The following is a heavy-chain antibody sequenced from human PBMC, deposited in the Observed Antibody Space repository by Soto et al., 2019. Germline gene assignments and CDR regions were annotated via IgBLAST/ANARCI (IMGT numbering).Heavy chain of an antibody. Sequence: GGSLRLSCAASGFTFSSYAMSWVRQAPGKGLEWVSAISGSGGSTYYADSVKGRFTISRDNSKNTLYLQMNSLRAEDTAVYYCAKGTPGGYDILPGYYFDYWGQGTLVTVSS. D-gene: IGHD3-9*01. CDR3: AKGTPGGYDILPGYYFDY. J-gene: IGHJ4*02. V-gene: IGHV3-23*01. CDR1: GFTFSSYA. CDR2: ISGSGGST.